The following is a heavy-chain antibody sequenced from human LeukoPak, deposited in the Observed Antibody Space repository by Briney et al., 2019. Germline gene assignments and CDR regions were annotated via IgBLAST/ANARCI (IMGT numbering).Heavy chain of an antibody. CDR1: GGSISSGSYY. V-gene: IGHV4-61*02. D-gene: IGHD2-15*01. J-gene: IGHJ6*03. CDR3: ARDPPSPGYCSGGSCYYYYMDV. Sequence: KPSETLSLTCSVSGGSISSGSYYWSWIRQPAGKGLEWIGRIYTSGSTNYNPSLQSRVTILLDTSKNQFSLKLSSVTAADTAVYYCARDPPSPGYCSGGSCYYYYMDVWGKGTTVTVSS. CDR2: IYTSGST.